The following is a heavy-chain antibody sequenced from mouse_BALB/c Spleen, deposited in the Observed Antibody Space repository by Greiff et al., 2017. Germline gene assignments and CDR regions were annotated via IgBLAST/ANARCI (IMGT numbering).Heavy chain of an antibody. CDR2: INPYNDGT. CDR3: ARDYRSEGFAY. J-gene: IGHJ3*01. D-gene: IGHD2-14*01. CDR1: GYTFTSYV. V-gene: IGHV1-14*01. Sequence: EVKLVESGPELVKPGASVKMSCKASGYTFTSYVMHWVKQKPGQGLEWIGYINPYNDGTKYNEKFKGKATLTSDKSSSTAYMELSSLTSEDSAVYYCARDYRSEGFAYWGQGTLVTVSA.